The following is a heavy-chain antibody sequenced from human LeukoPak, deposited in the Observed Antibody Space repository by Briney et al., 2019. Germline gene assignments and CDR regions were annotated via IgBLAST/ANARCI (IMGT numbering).Heavy chain of an antibody. Sequence: SETLSLTCTVSGGSISSYYWSWIRQPPGKGPGGIGNFYNSGSTNYNPSLKSRVTISVDTSKNQFSLKLSSVTAADTAVYYCARHGGYYGSGSYYGGGYFDYWGQGTLVTVSS. CDR2: FYNSGST. CDR3: ARHGGYYGSGSYYGGGYFDY. D-gene: IGHD3-10*01. CDR1: GGSISSYY. V-gene: IGHV4-59*08. J-gene: IGHJ4*02.